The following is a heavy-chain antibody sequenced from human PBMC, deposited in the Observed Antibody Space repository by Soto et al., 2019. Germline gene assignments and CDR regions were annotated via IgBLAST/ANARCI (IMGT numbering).Heavy chain of an antibody. Sequence: AISGSGGSTYYADSVKGRFTISRDNSKNTLYLQMNSLRAEDTAVYYCAKGKGDYGLISYYFDYWGQGTLVTVSS. V-gene: IGHV3-23*01. D-gene: IGHD4-17*01. J-gene: IGHJ4*02. CDR3: AKGKGDYGLISYYFDY. CDR2: ISGSGGST.